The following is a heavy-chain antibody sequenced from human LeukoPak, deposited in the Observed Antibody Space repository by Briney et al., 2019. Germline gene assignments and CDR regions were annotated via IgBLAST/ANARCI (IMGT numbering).Heavy chain of an antibody. CDR2: ISSSSSYI. CDR1: GFTFSSYS. D-gene: IGHD3-22*01. Sequence: GGSLRLSCAASGFTFSSYSMNWVRQAPGKGLEWVSSISSSSSYIYYADSVKGRFTISRDNAKNSLYLQMNSLRAEDTAVYYCARDYYDSSGYYYYGMDVWGQGTTVTVSS. V-gene: IGHV3-21*01. CDR3: ARDYYDSSGYYYYGMDV. J-gene: IGHJ6*02.